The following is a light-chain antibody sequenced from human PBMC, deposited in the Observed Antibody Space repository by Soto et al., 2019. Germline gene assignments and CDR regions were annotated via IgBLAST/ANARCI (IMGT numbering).Light chain of an antibody. CDR1: SSDVGGYNY. Sequence: QSVLTQPASVSGSPGQSITISCTGTSSDVGGYNYVSWYLQHPGKAPKLMIYEVSNRPSGVSNRFSGSKSGNTASLTISGLQAEDEADYYCSSYTSSRTLAFGGGTQLTVL. CDR3: SSYTSSRTLA. J-gene: IGLJ2*01. CDR2: EVS. V-gene: IGLV2-14*01.